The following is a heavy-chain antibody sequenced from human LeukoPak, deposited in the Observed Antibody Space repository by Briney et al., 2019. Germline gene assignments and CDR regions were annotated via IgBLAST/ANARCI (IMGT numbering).Heavy chain of an antibody. D-gene: IGHD3-16*01. CDR2: IYYSGST. CDR1: GGSISSNSYY. CDR3: ARHPESQYDYVWGNFDY. V-gene: IGHV4-39*01. Sequence: PSETLSLTCTVSGGSISSNSYYWGWIRQPPGKGLEWIVSIYYSGSTYYNPSLKSRVTISVDTSKNQFSLKLSSVTAADTAVYYCARHPESQYDYVWGNFDYWGQGTLVTVSS. J-gene: IGHJ4*02.